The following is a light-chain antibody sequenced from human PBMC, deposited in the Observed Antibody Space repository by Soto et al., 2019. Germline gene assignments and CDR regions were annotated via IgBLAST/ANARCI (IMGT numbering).Light chain of an antibody. CDR3: QQANSFPIT. CDR1: QGISSW. CDR2: AAS. Sequence: QMTRSPSSRAGFXPAYARITXXASQGISSWLAWYQQKPGKAPKLLIYAASSLQSGVPSRFSGSGSGTDFTLTISSLQPEDFAIYYCQQANSFPITFGQGTRVEIK. V-gene: IGKV1D-12*01. J-gene: IGKJ5*01.